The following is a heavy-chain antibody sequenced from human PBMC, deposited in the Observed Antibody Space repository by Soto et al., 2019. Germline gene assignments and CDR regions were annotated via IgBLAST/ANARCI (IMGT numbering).Heavy chain of an antibody. CDR1: GYTFTSYA. CDR3: ARIIKGAFDI. V-gene: IGHV1-3*01. J-gene: IGHJ3*02. CDR2: INAGNGNT. D-gene: IGHD3-10*01. Sequence: ASVKVSCKASGYTFTSYAMHWVRQAPGQRLEWMGWINAGNGNTKYSQKFQGRVTITRDTSASTAYMELSGLRSEDTAVYYCARIIKGAFDIWGQGTMVTVSS.